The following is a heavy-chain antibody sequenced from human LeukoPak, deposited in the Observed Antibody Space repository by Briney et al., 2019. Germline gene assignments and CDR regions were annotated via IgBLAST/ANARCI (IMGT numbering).Heavy chain of an antibody. D-gene: IGHD1-26*01. CDR1: GFTFSSYA. Sequence: GGSLRLSCAASGFTFSSYAMSWVRQAPGKGLEWVSAISGSGGSTYYADSVKGRFTISRDNSKNTLYLQMNSLRAEDTAVYYCAKDISIVGARWYDPWGQGTLVTVSS. J-gene: IGHJ5*02. CDR2: ISGSGGST. CDR3: AKDISIVGARWYDP. V-gene: IGHV3-23*01.